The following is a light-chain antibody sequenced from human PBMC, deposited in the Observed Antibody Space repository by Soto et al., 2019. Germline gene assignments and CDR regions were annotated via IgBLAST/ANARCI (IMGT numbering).Light chain of an antibody. CDR1: SSNIGSNT. CDR2: SNN. J-gene: IGLJ1*01. CDR3: AAWEDRLNGFYV. V-gene: IGLV1-44*01. Sequence: QSVLTQPPSASGTPGQRVTISCSGSSSNIGSNTVNWYQQLPGTAPKLLIYSNNQRPSGVPDRFSGSKSGTSASLAISGLQSEDEADYYCAAWEDRLNGFYVFATGTKVTVL.